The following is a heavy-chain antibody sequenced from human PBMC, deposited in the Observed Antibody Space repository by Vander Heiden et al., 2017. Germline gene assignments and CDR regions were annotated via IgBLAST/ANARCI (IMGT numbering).Heavy chain of an antibody. J-gene: IGHJ5*02. CDR1: GASISSGGYY. CDR2: IYYSGST. CDR3: AREYIVGGPAAQNWFDP. D-gene: IGHD2-2*01. V-gene: IGHV4-31*03. Sequence: QVQLQESGPGLVKPSQTLSLTCTVSGASISSGGYYWSWIRQHPGKGLEWIGYIYYSGSTYYNPSLKRRVTISVDTSKNQFSLKMSSVTAADTAVYYCAREYIVGGPAAQNWFDPWCQVTLITVSS.